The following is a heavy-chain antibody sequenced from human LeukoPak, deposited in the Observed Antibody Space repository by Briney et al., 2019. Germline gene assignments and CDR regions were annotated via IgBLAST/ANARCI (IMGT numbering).Heavy chain of an antibody. CDR2: LYPGGST. CDR3: ARLKFYDSTGYSPGHYMDV. D-gene: IGHD3-22*01. CDR1: GGPIYSYY. V-gene: IGHV4-4*07. Sequence: PSETLSLTCTVSGGPIYSYYWSWIRQTAGKGLEWIGRLYPGGSTDYNPSLKSRVTMSVDTSKKQFALKLSAVTAADTADYYCARLKFYDSTGYSPGHYMDVWGKGTTVRVSS. J-gene: IGHJ6*03.